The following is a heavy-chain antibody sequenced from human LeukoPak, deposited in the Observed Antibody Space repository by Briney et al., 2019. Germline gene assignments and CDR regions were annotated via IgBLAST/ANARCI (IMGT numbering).Heavy chain of an antibody. CDR3: ARDRIAAAGYFDY. Sequence: PSETLSLTCAVYGGSFSSYYWGWIRQPPGKGLEWIGSIFYSGSAYYNPSLKSRVTISVDTSKNQSSLKLSSVAAADTAVYYCARDRIAAAGYFDYWGQGTLVTVSS. D-gene: IGHD6-13*01. V-gene: IGHV4-39*07. CDR1: GGSFSSYY. J-gene: IGHJ4*02. CDR2: IFYSGSA.